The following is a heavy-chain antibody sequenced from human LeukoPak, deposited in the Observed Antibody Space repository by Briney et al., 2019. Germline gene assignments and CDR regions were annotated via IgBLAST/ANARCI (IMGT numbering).Heavy chain of an antibody. CDR2: IYPGDSDT. V-gene: IGHV5-51*01. Sequence: GESLKISCKGSGYSFTSYWIGWVRQMPGKGLEWMGIIYPGDSDTRYSPSFQGQVTISADKSISTAYLQWSSLKASDTAMYYCARQEGEAAAGNNLDYWGQGTLVTVSS. J-gene: IGHJ4*02. D-gene: IGHD6-13*01. CDR3: ARQEGEAAAGNNLDY. CDR1: GYSFTSYW.